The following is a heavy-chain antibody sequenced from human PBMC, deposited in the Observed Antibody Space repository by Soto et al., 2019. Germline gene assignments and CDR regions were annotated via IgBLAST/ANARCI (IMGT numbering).Heavy chain of an antibody. D-gene: IGHD6-13*01. Sequence: SETLSLTCTVSGGSISSSSYLWGWIRQPPGKGLEWIGTIYYSGTTSYNPSLKSRVTISVGTSKSQFSLKLNSVTAADTAVYYCARRGGYSSSWPVWGQGTLV. CDR2: IYYSGTT. CDR1: GGSISSSSYL. CDR3: ARRGGYSSSWPV. J-gene: IGHJ4*02. V-gene: IGHV4-39*01.